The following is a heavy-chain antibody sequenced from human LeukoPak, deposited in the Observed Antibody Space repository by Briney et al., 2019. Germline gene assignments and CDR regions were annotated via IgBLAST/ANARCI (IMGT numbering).Heavy chain of an antibody. CDR1: GFTFSSYW. J-gene: IGHJ6*02. CDR3: ARGEMATISYYYYGMDV. CDR2: INSDGSST. Sequence: PGGSLRLSCAASGFTFSSYWMHWVRQAPGKGLVWVSRINSDGSSTSYADSVKGRFTISRDNAKNTLYLQMNSLRAEDTAVYYCARGEMATISYYYYGMDVWGQGTTVTVSS. V-gene: IGHV3-74*01. D-gene: IGHD5-24*01.